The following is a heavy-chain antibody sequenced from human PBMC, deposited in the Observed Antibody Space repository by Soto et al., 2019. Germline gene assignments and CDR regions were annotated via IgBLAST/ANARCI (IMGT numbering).Heavy chain of an antibody. J-gene: IGHJ5*02. V-gene: IGHV4-39*07. CDR1: GDSITWTSCY. CDR2: VYYSGST. Sequence: SETLSLTCTLSGDSITWTSCYWGWIRQPPGKGLEWVGDVYYSGSTYYNPSLKSRLTMSIDTSKGQFSLKLRSVTAADTAMYYCATSYCITSSCYNGHHWFDPWGQGSLVTVAS. D-gene: IGHD2-2*02. CDR3: ATSYCITSSCYNGHHWFDP.